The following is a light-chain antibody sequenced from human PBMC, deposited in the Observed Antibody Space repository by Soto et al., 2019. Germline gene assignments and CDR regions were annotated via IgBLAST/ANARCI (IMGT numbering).Light chain of an antibody. CDR2: EVT. Sequence: QSALTQPPSASGSPGQSVTISCTGTPSDVGGYNYVSWYQQHPGKAPKLMIYEVTKRPSGVPDRFSGAKSGNTASLTVSGLQAEDEADYYCTSYAGANNLGLFGGGTKVTVL. CDR1: PSDVGGYNY. CDR3: TSYAGANNLGL. V-gene: IGLV2-8*01. J-gene: IGLJ2*01.